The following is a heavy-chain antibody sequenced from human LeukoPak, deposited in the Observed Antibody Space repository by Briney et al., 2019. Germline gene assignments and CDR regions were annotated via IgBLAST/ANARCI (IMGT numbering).Heavy chain of an antibody. V-gene: IGHV1-2*02. CDR2: INPNSGGT. CDR1: GYTFTGYY. CDR3: GRDSAHDYGLGNYEPQAFDI. Sequence: ASVKVSCKASGYTFTGYYMHWVRQAPGQGLEWMGWINPNSGGTNYAPKFQGRVTMTRDTSISTAYMEVSRLRSDDTGVYACGRDSAHDYGLGNYEPQAFDIWGQGTMVTVSS. D-gene: IGHD3-10*01. J-gene: IGHJ3*02.